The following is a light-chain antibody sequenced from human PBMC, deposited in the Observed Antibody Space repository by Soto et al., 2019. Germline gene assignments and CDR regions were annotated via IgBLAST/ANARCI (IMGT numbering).Light chain of an antibody. CDR3: QSYDSSLSADYV. V-gene: IGLV1-40*01. CDR1: SSNIGAGYD. J-gene: IGLJ1*01. Sequence: QSVLTQPPSVSGAPGQRVTISCTGSSSNIGAGYDVHWYQQLPGTAPKLLIYGNINRPSGVPDRFSGSKSGPSASLAITGLQPEDEADYYCQSYDSSLSADYVFGTGTKLTVL. CDR2: GNI.